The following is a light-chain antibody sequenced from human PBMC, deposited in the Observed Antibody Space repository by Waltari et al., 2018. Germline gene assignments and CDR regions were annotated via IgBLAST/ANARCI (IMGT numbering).Light chain of an antibody. V-gene: IGKV3-11*01. CDR3: QQRSNWSPALT. CDR1: QSVGNY. Sequence: ERATLSCRASQSVGNYLAWYQQKPGQAPRLLIYDASNRATGIPARFSGSGSGTDFTLTISSLEPEDFAVYYCQQRSNWSPALTFGGGTKVEIK. CDR2: DAS. J-gene: IGKJ4*01.